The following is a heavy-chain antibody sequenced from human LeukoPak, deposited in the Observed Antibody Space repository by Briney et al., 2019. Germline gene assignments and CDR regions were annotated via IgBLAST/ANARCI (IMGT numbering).Heavy chain of an antibody. Sequence: GGSLRLSCAASGFTFSSYGMHWVRQAPGKGLEWVAVISYDGSNKYYADSVKGRFTISRDNSKNTLYLQMNSLRAEDTAVYYCAKDLTESSGWNGYYYYGMDVWGQGTTVTVSS. D-gene: IGHD6-19*01. CDR3: AKDLTESSGWNGYYYYGMDV. CDR2: ISYDGSNK. J-gene: IGHJ6*02. CDR1: GFTFSSYG. V-gene: IGHV3-30*18.